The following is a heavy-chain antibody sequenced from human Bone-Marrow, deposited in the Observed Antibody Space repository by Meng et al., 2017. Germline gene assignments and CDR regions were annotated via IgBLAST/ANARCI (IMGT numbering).Heavy chain of an antibody. CDR3: ARLEGG. CDR1: GYNFIGYW. D-gene: IGHD1-1*01. Sequence: QGQVVQAGAGVKRPGSSVKVSCKASGYNFIGYWLYWVRQAPGQGLEWIGWINPNNGYTKYAHKFVGRVTVTRDTSTSTIYMEMSSLTYGDTAVYYCARLEGGWGQGTLVTVSS. CDR2: INPNNGYT. V-gene: IGHV1-2*02. J-gene: IGHJ4*02.